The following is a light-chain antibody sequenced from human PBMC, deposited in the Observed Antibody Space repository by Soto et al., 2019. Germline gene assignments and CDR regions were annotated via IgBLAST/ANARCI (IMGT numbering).Light chain of an antibody. CDR3: QQFDHLPIT. CDR1: QDITNY. Sequence: DIQMTQSPSSLSASIGDRVTITCQASQDITNYLNWYQEKPGKAPRLLIYDASNLETGVPSRFSGSGSGTDFTFTINSLQPEDIGTYYCQQFDHLPITFGQGTRLEI. J-gene: IGKJ5*01. V-gene: IGKV1-33*01. CDR2: DAS.